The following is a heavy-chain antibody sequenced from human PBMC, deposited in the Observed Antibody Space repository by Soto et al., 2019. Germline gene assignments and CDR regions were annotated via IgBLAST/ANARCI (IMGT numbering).Heavy chain of an antibody. CDR3: ARARYSGYDYWFDP. Sequence: SETLSLTCSVSGGSITSYYWSWIRQPPGKGLEWIGYIYYTGSTYYNPSLKSRVTISVDTSKNQFSLKLSSVTAADTAVYYCARARYSGYDYWFDPWGQGTLVTVSS. CDR1: GGSITSYY. V-gene: IGHV4-59*12. J-gene: IGHJ5*02. CDR2: IYYTGST. D-gene: IGHD5-12*01.